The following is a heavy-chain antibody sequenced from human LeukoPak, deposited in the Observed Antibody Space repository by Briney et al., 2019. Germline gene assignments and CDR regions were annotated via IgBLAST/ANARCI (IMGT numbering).Heavy chain of an antibody. CDR2: ISAYNGNT. Sequence: ASVKVSCKASGYIFTTYGVSWVRQAPGQGLEWMGWISAYNGNTDYPQKLQGRVTMTTDTSTSTAYMELRSLRSDDTAVYYCARASGYYYDSSGYYIPYYYYGMDVWGQGTTVTVSS. CDR1: GYIFTTYG. D-gene: IGHD3-22*01. V-gene: IGHV1-18*01. J-gene: IGHJ6*02. CDR3: ARASGYYYDSSGYYIPYYYYGMDV.